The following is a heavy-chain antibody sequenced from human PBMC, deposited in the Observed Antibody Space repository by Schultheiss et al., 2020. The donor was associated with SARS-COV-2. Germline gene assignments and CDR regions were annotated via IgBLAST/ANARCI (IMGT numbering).Heavy chain of an antibody. CDR3: AHRLQGRGYFDL. J-gene: IGHJ2*01. Sequence: SGPTLVKPTETLTLTCTVSGFSLSNARMGVSWIRQPPGKALEWLAHIFSNDEKSYSTSLKSRLTITKDTSKNQVVLTMTNMDPVDTATYYCAHRLQGRGYFDLWGRGTLVTVSS. CDR2: IFSNDEK. D-gene: IGHD2-15*01. CDR1: GFSLSNARMG. V-gene: IGHV2-26*01.